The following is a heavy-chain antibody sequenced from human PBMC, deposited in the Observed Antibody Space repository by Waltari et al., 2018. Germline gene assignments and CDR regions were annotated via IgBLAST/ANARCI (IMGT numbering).Heavy chain of an antibody. CDR1: GFSLSTSGVG. Sequence: QITLKESGPTLVKPTQTLTLTCTFPGFSLSTSGVGVGWIRQPPGKALEWLALIYWNDDKRYSPFLKSRLTITKDTSKNQVVLTMTNMDPVDTATYYCAHKWGWHYGSGSKYYFDYWGQGTLVTVSS. D-gene: IGHD3-10*01. CDR3: AHKWGWHYGSGSKYYFDY. J-gene: IGHJ4*02. V-gene: IGHV2-5*01. CDR2: IYWNDDK.